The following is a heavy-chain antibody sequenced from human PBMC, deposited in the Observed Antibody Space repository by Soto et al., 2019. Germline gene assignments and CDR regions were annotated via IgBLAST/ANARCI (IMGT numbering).Heavy chain of an antibody. CDR1: GFTFSTYA. CDR3: AKERSSGWSLDY. Sequence: EVQLLESGGGLVQPGGSLRLSCAASGFTFSTYAMNWVRQAPGKGLEWVSGISGSGDSTYYADSVKGRVTVSRDNSKNTLYLQMNSLRAEDTAVFYCAKERSSGWSLDYWGQGTLVTVSS. CDR2: ISGSGDST. J-gene: IGHJ4*02. V-gene: IGHV3-23*01. D-gene: IGHD6-19*01.